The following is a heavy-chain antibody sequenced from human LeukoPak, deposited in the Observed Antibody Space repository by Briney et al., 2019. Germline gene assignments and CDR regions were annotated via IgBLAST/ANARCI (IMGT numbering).Heavy chain of an antibody. Sequence: PGRSLRLSCAASGFTFSHYGMHWVRQAPGRGLEWVAVIWNDGSNKYYADSVNGRFTISRDNSQNTVDLHMNSLRAEDTAVYYCAKDAQRGFDYSNSLEYWGQGTLVTVSS. CDR2: IWNDGSNK. D-gene: IGHD4-11*01. CDR1: GFTFSHYG. CDR3: AKDAQRGFDYSNSLEY. J-gene: IGHJ4*02. V-gene: IGHV3-33*06.